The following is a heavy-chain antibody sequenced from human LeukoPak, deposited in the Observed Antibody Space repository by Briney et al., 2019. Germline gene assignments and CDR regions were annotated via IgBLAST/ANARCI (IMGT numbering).Heavy chain of an antibody. Sequence: GGSLRLSCAASGFTFDDYAMHWVRQAPGRGLEWVSGISWNSGSIGYADSVKGRFTISRDNAKNSLYLQMNSLRADDTAVYYCARGFGTSWFYSWGQGTLVTVSS. D-gene: IGHD2-2*01. J-gene: IGHJ5*01. CDR3: ARGFGTSWFYS. V-gene: IGHV3-9*01. CDR2: ISWNSGSI. CDR1: GFTFDDYA.